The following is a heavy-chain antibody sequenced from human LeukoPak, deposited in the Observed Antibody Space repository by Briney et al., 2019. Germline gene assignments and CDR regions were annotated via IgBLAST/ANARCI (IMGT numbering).Heavy chain of an antibody. J-gene: IGHJ3*02. V-gene: IGHV4-59*01. D-gene: IGHD4-23*01. CDR3: ARDRGRWPKGVAFDI. Sequence: SETLSLTCAVYGGSFSGYYWTWIRQPPGKGLEWIGYIYYSGSTNYNPSLKSRVTISVDTSKNQFSLKLSSVTAADTAVYYCARDRGRWPKGVAFDIWGQGTMVTVSS. CDR1: GGSFSGYY. CDR2: IYYSGST.